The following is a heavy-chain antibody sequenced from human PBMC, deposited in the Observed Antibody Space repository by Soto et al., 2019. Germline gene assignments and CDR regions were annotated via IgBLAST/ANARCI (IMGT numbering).Heavy chain of an antibody. J-gene: IGHJ5*02. CDR1: GGSFSGYY. Sequence: PSETLSLTCAVYGGSFSGYYWSWIRHPPGKGLEWIGEINHSGSTNYNPSLKSRVTISVDTSKNQFSLKLSSVTAADTAVYYCAGRPSNYVSWWFDPWGQGTLVTVSS. CDR2: INHSGST. CDR3: AGRPSNYVSWWFDP. V-gene: IGHV4-34*01. D-gene: IGHD4-4*01.